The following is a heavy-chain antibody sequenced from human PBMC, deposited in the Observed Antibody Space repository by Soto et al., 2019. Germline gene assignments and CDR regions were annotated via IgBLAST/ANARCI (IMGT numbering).Heavy chain of an antibody. V-gene: IGHV3-15*01. CDR1: GFTFNNAW. Sequence: EVQLVESGGGLVKPGGSLRLSCGASGFTFNNAWMSWVRQAPGKGLEWVGRIKSNTDGGTVDYAAPVNGRFTISRDDSKNTVYLQMNSLKTEDTAVYYCATDLKTGTERGKFDYWGQGTLVTVSS. J-gene: IGHJ4*02. D-gene: IGHD1-1*01. CDR2: IKSNTDGGTV. CDR3: ATDLKTGTERGKFDY.